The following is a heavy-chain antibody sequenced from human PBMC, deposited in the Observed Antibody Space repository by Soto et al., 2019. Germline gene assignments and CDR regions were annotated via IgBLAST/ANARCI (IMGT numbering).Heavy chain of an antibody. V-gene: IGHV4-59*01. CDR3: ARELDCSGGSCYPYSDY. CDR1: GGSISSYY. CDR2: IYYSGST. J-gene: IGHJ4*02. D-gene: IGHD2-15*01. Sequence: PSETLSLTCTVSGGSISSYYWSWIRQPPGKGLEWIGYIYYSGSTNYNPSLKSRVTISVDTSKNQFSLKLSSVTAADTAVYYCARELDCSGGSCYPYSDYWGQGTLVTVSS.